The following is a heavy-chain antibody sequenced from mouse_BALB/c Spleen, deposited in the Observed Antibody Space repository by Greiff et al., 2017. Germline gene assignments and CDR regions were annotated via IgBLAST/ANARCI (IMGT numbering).Heavy chain of an antibody. CDR3: TRGLRSQYYFDY. Sequence: EVQLQESGTVLARPGASVKMSCKASGYTFTSYWMHWVKQRPGQGLEWIGAIYPGNSDTSYNQKFKGKAKLTAVTSTSTAYMELSSLTNEDSAVYYCTRGLRSQYYFDYWGQGTTLTVSS. D-gene: IGHD1-1*01. J-gene: IGHJ2*01. CDR1: GYTFTSYW. V-gene: IGHV1-5*01. CDR2: IYPGNSDT.